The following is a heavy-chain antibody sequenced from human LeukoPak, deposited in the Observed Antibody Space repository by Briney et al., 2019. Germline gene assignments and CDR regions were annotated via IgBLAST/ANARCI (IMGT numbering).Heavy chain of an antibody. D-gene: IGHD2-15*01. V-gene: IGHV1-18*04. CDR2: ISAYNGNT. Sequence: SFKASXYTFTIYGISWVRQAPGQGGEGMGWISAYNGNTNYEQKLQGRVTITTDTSTSTAYMELRSLRSDDTTVYYCARDRPSRGYCSGGTCPLFDYWGQGTLVTVSS. J-gene: IGHJ4*02. CDR1: XYTFTIYG. CDR3: ARDRPSRGYCSGGTCPLFDY.